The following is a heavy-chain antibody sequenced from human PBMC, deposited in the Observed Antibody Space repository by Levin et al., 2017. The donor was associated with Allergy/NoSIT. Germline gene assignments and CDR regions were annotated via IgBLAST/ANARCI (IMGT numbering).Heavy chain of an antibody. CDR1: GFTFSFYG. CDR2: IWNHGSRT. V-gene: IGHV3-33*01. Sequence: SCAASGFTFSFYGMHWVRQAPGKGLEWVTLIWNHGSRTDYADSVKGRFTTSRDNSKNMVYLQMSSLRAEDTAVYYCARLGIPVEGGDYYYGMDVWGGGTTLTVPS. J-gene: IGHJ6*04. D-gene: IGHD6-19*01. CDR3: ARLGIPVEGGDYYYGMDV.